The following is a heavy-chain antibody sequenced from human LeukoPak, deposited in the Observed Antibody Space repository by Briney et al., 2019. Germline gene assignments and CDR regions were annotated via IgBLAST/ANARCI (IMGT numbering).Heavy chain of an antibody. J-gene: IGHJ3*01. CDR1: GGSISSGSYY. Sequence: SETLSLTCTVSGGSISSGSYYWSWIRQPAGKGLEWIGRIYTSGSTNYNPSLESRVTISIDTSKNQFSLKLSSVAAADTAVYYCARDTPYYYDSSGYYYVSTFDVWGQGTMVTVSS. CDR2: IYTSGST. V-gene: IGHV4-61*02. D-gene: IGHD3-22*01. CDR3: ARDTPYYYDSSGYYYVSTFDV.